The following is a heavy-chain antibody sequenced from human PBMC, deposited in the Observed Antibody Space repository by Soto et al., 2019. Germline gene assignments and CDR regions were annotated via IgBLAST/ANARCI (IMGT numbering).Heavy chain of an antibody. D-gene: IGHD4-17*01. CDR2: TYYRSKWYN. J-gene: IGHJ6*02. CDR1: GDRVSRNSAA. CDR3: ARDPSHYGGNSGYYYYGMDV. Sequence: QTLSVTGAISGDRVSRNSAAWDWIRQSPSRGLEWLGRTYYRSKWYNDYAVSVKSRITINPDTSKNQFSLQLNSVTPEDTAVYYCARDPSHYGGNSGYYYYGMDVWGQGTTVTVSS. V-gene: IGHV6-1*01.